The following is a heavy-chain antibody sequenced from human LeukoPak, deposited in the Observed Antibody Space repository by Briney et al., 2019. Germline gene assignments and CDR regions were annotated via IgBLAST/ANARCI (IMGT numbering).Heavy chain of an antibody. CDR1: GFTVSSNY. CDR2: IYSGDRT. D-gene: IGHD4-17*01. V-gene: IGHV3-66*01. Sequence: GGSLRLSCAASGFTVSSNYMSWVRQAPGKGLEWVSVIYSGDRTSYAESVKGRFTISRDNSKNTLYLQMNSLRAEDTAVYYCARDPDYGDPFGYFDYWGQGILVTVSS. CDR3: ARDPDYGDPFGYFDY. J-gene: IGHJ4*02.